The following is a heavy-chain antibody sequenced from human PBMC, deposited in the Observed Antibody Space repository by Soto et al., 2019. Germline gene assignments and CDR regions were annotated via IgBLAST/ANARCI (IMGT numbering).Heavy chain of an antibody. Sequence: PSETLSLTCTVSGGSISSSSYYWGWIRQPPGKGLEWIGSIYYSGSSYYNASLESRVSMSIDTSNNQFSLNLSSVTAADTAVYYCARRYYYDSSGYYLIRGYFENWGQGTLVTVSS. CDR3: ARRYYYDSSGYYLIRGYFEN. J-gene: IGHJ4*02. V-gene: IGHV4-39*01. CDR2: IYYSGSS. CDR1: GGSISSSSYY. D-gene: IGHD3-22*01.